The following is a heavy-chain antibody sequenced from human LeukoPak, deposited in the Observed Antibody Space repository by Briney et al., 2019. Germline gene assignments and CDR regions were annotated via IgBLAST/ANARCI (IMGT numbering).Heavy chain of an antibody. CDR1: GFTFSSYG. D-gene: IGHD5-18*01. J-gene: IGHJ4*02. CDR3: ARDQGLGYSYYFDY. CDR2: IRYDGSNK. Sequence: PGGSLRLSCAASGFTFSSYGMHWVRQAPGKGLEWVAFIRYDGSNKYYADSVKGRFTISRDNSKNTLYLQMNSLRAEDTAVYYCARDQGLGYSYYFDYWGQGTLVTVSS. V-gene: IGHV3-30*02.